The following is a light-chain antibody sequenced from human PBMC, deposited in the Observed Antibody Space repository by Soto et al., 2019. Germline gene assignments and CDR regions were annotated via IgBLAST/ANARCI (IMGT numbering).Light chain of an antibody. Sequence: EILMTQSPATLSVSPGERATLSCRASQSVSSNLAWYQQKPGQAPRLLIYGASTRATGIPARFSGSGSGTEFTLTISSLKSKDFPLYYCQQYNNWPPRTFGQGTKVEIK. CDR1: QSVSSN. J-gene: IGKJ1*01. CDR3: QQYNNWPPRT. V-gene: IGKV3D-15*01. CDR2: GAS.